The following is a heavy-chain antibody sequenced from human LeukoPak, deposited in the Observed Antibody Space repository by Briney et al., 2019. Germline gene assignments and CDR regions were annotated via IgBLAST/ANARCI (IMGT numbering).Heavy chain of an antibody. D-gene: IGHD6-13*01. J-gene: IGHJ4*02. CDR2: ISGSGSST. CDR3: AKRLVAAGPYFDY. CDR1: GFTFSSYA. V-gene: IGHV3-23*01. Sequence: PGGSLRLSCAASGFTFSSYAMSWVRQAPGKGLEWVSAISGSGSSTYYADSVKGRFTISRDNSKNTLFLQMNSLRAEDTAVYYYAKRLVAAGPYFDYWGQGTLVTVSS.